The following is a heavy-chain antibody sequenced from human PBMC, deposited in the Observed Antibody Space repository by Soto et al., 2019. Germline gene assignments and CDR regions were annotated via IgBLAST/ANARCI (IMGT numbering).Heavy chain of an antibody. CDR3: ARDLYSWFGELLRSAPGNWFDP. CDR2: ISYDGSNK. Sequence: PGGSLRLSCAASGFTFSSYAMHWVRQAPGKGLEWVAVISYDGSNKYYADSVKGRFTISRDNSKNTLYLQMNSLRAEDTAVYYCARDLYSWFGELLRSAPGNWFDPWGQGTLVTVSS. J-gene: IGHJ5*02. CDR1: GFTFSSYA. V-gene: IGHV3-30-3*01. D-gene: IGHD3-10*01.